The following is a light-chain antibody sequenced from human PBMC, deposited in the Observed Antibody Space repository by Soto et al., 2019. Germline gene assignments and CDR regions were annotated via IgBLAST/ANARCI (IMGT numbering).Light chain of an antibody. CDR1: QTISSW. Sequence: DIQMTQSPSTLSGSVGDRVTITCRASQTISSWLAWYQQKPGKAPKLLIYKASTLKSGVPSRFSGSGSGTEFTLTISSLQPDDFATYYCQHYKDYPITFGQGTRLEIK. CDR3: QHYKDYPIT. CDR2: KAS. J-gene: IGKJ5*01. V-gene: IGKV1-5*03.